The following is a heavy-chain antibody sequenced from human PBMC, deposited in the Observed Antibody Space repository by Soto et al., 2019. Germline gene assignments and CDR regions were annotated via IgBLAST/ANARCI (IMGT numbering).Heavy chain of an antibody. V-gene: IGHV1-18*01. D-gene: IGHD3-3*01. J-gene: IGHJ4*02. CDR1: GYTFTSYG. Sequence: ASVKVSCKASGYTFTSYGISWVRQAPGQGLEWMGWISAYNGNTNYAQKLQGRVTMTTDTSTSTAYMELRSLRSDDTAVYYCARDGLDFGVVIPFYWGQGTLVTVSS. CDR2: ISAYNGNT. CDR3: ARDGLDFGVVIPFY.